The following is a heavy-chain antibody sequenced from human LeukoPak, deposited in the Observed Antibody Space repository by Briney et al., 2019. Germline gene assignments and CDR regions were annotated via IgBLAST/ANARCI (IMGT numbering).Heavy chain of an antibody. CDR2: IYPDDSDT. CDR3: ARHRKDIGFDS. Sequence: GESLKISCKGSGYSFSSYWIGWVRQMPGKGLEWMGIIYPDDSDTRYSPSFQGQVTISADKSVSTAYLQWSSLKASDTAMYYCARHRKDIGFDSWGQGTLVTVSS. J-gene: IGHJ4*02. D-gene: IGHD2-15*01. V-gene: IGHV5-51*01. CDR1: GYSFSSYW.